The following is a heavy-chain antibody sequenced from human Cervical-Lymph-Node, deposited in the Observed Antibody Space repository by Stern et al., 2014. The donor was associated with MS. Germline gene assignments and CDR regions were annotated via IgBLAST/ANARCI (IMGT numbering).Heavy chain of an antibody. J-gene: IGHJ4*02. Sequence: DQLVESGGGVVQPGRSLRLSCAASGFIFSSYAMHWVRRAPGKGLDWVAFLSNEGSKQFYADSVKGRFTISRDNSNNTLYLQMNSLRPEDTAVYYCARDTCRGGGCYFRYWGQGILITVSS. V-gene: IGHV3-30-3*01. D-gene: IGHD2-15*01. CDR2: LSNEGSKQ. CDR3: ARDTCRGGGCYFRY. CDR1: GFIFSSYA.